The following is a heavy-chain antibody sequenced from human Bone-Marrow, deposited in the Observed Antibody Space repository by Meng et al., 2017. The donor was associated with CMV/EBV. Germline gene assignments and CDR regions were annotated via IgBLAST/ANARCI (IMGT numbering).Heavy chain of an antibody. Sequence: SGFTFIAYYMSWIRQAPGKGLEWVSVISGSGGSVYYADSVKGRFTISRDNSKNTLYLQMNSLRAEDTAVYYCAKDRTIVGATYFDYWGQGTLVTVSS. CDR1: GFTFIAYY. CDR2: ISGSGGSV. V-gene: IGHV3-23*01. J-gene: IGHJ4*02. CDR3: AKDRTIVGATYFDY. D-gene: IGHD1-26*01.